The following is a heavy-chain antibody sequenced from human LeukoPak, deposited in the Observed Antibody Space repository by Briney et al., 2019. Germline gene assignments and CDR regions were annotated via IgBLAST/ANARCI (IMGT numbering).Heavy chain of an antibody. CDR3: ARVYWGSYYFGY. CDR1: GGSISSGDYY. Sequence: EASETLSLTCTVSGGSISSGDYYWSWIRQPPGKGLEWIGYIYYSGSTYYNPSLKSRVTISVDTSKNQFSLKLSSVTAADTAVYYCARVYWGSYYFGYWGQGTLVTVSS. D-gene: IGHD7-27*01. J-gene: IGHJ4*02. V-gene: IGHV4-30-4*01. CDR2: IYYSGST.